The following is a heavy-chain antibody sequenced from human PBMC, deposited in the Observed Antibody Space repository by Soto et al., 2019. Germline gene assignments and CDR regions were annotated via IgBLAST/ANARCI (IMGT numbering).Heavy chain of an antibody. CDR1: GYSFAGYW. CDR2: IDPSDSQT. V-gene: IGHV5-10-1*01. CDR3: AASIFYYGMDV. Sequence: PGESLKISCKGSGYSFAGYWITWVRQKPGKGLEWMGRIDPSDSQTYYSPSFRGHVTISVTKSITTTYLQWSSLKASDTAIYYCAASIFYYGMDVWGQGTTVTVSS. J-gene: IGHJ6*02.